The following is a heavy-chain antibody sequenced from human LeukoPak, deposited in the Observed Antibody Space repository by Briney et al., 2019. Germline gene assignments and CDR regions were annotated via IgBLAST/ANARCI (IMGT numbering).Heavy chain of an antibody. CDR1: GFTFSSYW. J-gene: IGHJ4*02. CDR2: IKEDGSEK. V-gene: IGHV3-7*01. Sequence: PGGSLRLSYSASGFTFSSYWMTWVRQAPGKGLEWVADIKEDGSEKYYVDSVKGRFTIPRDNAKNSLYLQMNSLRAEDTAVYYCASQMGYSFDYWGQGTLVTVSS. CDR3: ASQMGYSFDY. D-gene: IGHD3-22*01.